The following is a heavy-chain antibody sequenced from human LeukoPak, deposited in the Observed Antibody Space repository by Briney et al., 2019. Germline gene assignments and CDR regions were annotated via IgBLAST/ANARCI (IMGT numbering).Heavy chain of an antibody. V-gene: IGHV3-48*01. CDR2: ISSGSRTI. D-gene: IGHD2-15*01. Sequence: PGGSLRLSCAASGFTFSSYAMSWVRQAPGKGLEWVSYISSGSRTIYYADSVKGRFTISRDNARNSLYLQMNSLRAEDTAVYYCARRNVAMNHAFDVWGQGTMVTVSS. CDR3: ARRNVAMNHAFDV. CDR1: GFTFSSYA. J-gene: IGHJ3*01.